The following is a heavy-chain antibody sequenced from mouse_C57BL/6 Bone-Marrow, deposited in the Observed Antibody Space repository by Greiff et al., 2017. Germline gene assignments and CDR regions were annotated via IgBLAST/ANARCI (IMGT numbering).Heavy chain of an antibody. J-gene: IGHJ1*03. CDR3: ARVVWLLPWYFDV. CDR1: GFTFSSYG. CDR2: ISSGGSYT. V-gene: IGHV5-6*01. Sequence: EVKVVESGGDLVKPGGSLKLSCAASGFTFSSYGMSWVRQTPDKRLAWVATISSGGSYTYYPDSVKGRFTISRDNAKNTLYLQMSSLKSENTAMYYCARVVWLLPWYFDVWGTGTTVTVSS. D-gene: IGHD2-2*01.